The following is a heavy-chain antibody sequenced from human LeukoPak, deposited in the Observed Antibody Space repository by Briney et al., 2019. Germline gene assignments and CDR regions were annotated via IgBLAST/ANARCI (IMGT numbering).Heavy chain of an antibody. CDR3: ARLGNIVGALDDFDL. V-gene: IGHV1-2*02. CDR1: GYTFTGYY. Sequence: GASVKVSCKACGYTFTGYYIHWVRQAPGQGLEWMGWINPNSGCSNYAQKFQGRVTITTDASISTAYMELSRLRTDDTAGYYCARLGNIVGALDDFDLWGGGTRVSVLS. D-gene: IGHD1-26*01. J-gene: IGHJ3*01. CDR2: INPNSGCS.